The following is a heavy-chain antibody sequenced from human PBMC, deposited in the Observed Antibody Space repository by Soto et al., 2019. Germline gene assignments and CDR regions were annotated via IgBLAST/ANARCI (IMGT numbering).Heavy chain of an antibody. J-gene: IGHJ4*02. CDR1: GYTFTSYD. V-gene: IGHV1-8*01. CDR3: ARGRGYCSGGSCPYYFDY. D-gene: IGHD2-15*01. Sequence: QVQLVQSGAEVMKPGASVRVSCKASGYTFTSYDINWVRQATGQGLEWMGWMNPNSGNTGSAQKFQGRVTMTRNTTIRTAYRELSSLRSEDTAVYYCARGRGYCSGGSCPYYFDYWGQGTLVTVSS. CDR2: MNPNSGNT.